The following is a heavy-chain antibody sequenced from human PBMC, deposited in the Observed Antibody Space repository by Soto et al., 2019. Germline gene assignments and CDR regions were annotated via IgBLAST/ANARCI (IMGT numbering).Heavy chain of an antibody. CDR3: TTDLKWSGGDY. V-gene: IGHV3-15*07. CDR1: GLTFRDAW. D-gene: IGHD3-10*01. Sequence: EVQLVESGGGLVKPGGSLRLSCVVSGLTFRDAWVNWVRQAPGEGLAWVGRIRGTTYGGTTDYAAPVKGRFTISRDDSKNTVYLQSNSLKVEDTAIYHCTTDLKWSGGDYWGQGTLVSVSS. CDR2: IRGTTYGGTT. J-gene: IGHJ4*02.